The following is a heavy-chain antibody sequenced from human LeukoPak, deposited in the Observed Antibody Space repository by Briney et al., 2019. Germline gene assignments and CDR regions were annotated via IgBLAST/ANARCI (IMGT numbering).Heavy chain of an antibody. CDR2: ISSSGSTI. J-gene: IGHJ4*02. D-gene: IGHD1-20*01. CDR1: GFTFSSYE. Sequence: PGGSLRLSCAASGFTFSSYEMNWVRQAPGKGLEWVSYISSSGSTIYYADSVKGRFTISRDNAKNSLYLQMNSLRAEDTAVYYCARTNWNDAFWGQGTVVTVSS. V-gene: IGHV3-48*03. CDR3: ARTNWNDAF.